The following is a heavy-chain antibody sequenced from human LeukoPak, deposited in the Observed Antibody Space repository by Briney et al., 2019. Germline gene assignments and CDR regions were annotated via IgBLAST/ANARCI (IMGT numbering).Heavy chain of an antibody. Sequence: GRSLRLSCAASGFTFDDYAMHWVRQAPGKGLEWVSGISWNSGSIGYADSVKGRFTISRDNAKNSLCLQMNSLRAEDTALYYCAKGPPQPRDSSGYFADYWGQGTLVTVSS. J-gene: IGHJ4*02. CDR1: GFTFDDYA. CDR2: ISWNSGSI. D-gene: IGHD3-22*01. CDR3: AKGPPQPRDSSGYFADY. V-gene: IGHV3-9*01.